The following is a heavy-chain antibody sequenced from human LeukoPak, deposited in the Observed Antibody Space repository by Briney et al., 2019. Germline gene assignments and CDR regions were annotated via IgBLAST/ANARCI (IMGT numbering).Heavy chain of an antibody. V-gene: IGHV4-4*02. CDR2: IYYTGSR. CDR3: ARAVHPQRVPVKDAYGLDV. Sequence: SETLSLTCVVSGASISSSDWWSWVRQSPGKGLEWIGEIYYTGSRNCNPSLKSRVAMSVDTSKSQFSLELTSVTAADTAEYYCARAVHPQRVPVKDAYGLDVWGQGTTVTVSS. J-gene: IGHJ6*02. CDR1: GASISSSDW. D-gene: IGHD2-8*02.